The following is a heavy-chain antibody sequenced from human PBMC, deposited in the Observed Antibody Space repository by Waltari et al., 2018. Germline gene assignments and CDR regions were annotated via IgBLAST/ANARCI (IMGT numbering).Heavy chain of an antibody. J-gene: IGHJ4*02. CDR1: GGSFRGYY. CDR3: ARGLGDHVDIVATTTFDY. Sequence: QVQLQQWGAGLLKPSETLSLTCAVYGGSFRGYYWRWIRQPPRKGLEWIGEINHSGSTNYNPSLKSRVTISVDTSKNQFSRKLSSVTAADTAVYYCARGLGDHVDIVATTTFDYWGQGTLVTVSS. CDR2: INHSGST. V-gene: IGHV4-34*01. D-gene: IGHD5-12*01.